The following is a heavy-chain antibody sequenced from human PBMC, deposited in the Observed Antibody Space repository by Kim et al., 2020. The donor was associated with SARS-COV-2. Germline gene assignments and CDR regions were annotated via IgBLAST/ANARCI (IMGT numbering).Heavy chain of an antibody. CDR2: ISYDGSNK. Sequence: GGSLRLSCAASGFTFSSYAMHWVRQAPGKGLEWVAVISYDGSNKYYADSVKGRFTISRDNSKNTLYLQMNSLRAEDTAVYYCARDGTYYDFWSGYSTTQYYYYYYYMEV. CDR1: GFTFSSYA. D-gene: IGHD3-3*01. V-gene: IGHV3-30*04. CDR3: ARDGTYYDFWSGYSTTQYYYYYYYMEV. J-gene: IGHJ6*03.